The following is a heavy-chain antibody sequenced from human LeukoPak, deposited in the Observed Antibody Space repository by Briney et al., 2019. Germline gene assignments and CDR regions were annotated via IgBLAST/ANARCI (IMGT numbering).Heavy chain of an antibody. J-gene: IGHJ5*02. CDR3: ARDIDRVFNWFDP. Sequence: ASVKVSYKASGYIFTSYAMHWVRQAPGQRLEWMGWINAGNGNTKYSQKFQGRVTITRDTSASTVYTELSSLRSEDTAVYYCARDIDRVFNWFDPWGQGTLVTVSS. CDR2: INAGNGNT. V-gene: IGHV1-3*01. D-gene: IGHD6-13*01. CDR1: GYIFTSYA.